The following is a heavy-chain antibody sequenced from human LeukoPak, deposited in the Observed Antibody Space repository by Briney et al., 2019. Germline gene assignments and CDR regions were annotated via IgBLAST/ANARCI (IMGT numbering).Heavy chain of an antibody. CDR1: GFTFSSCA. D-gene: IGHD1-14*01. CDR3: ARAFQRPGRGAFDI. CDR2: ISSSSSYI. Sequence: GGSLRLSCAASGFTFSSCAMSWVRQAPGKGLEWVSSISSSSSYIYYADSVKGRFTISRDNAKNSLYLQMNSLRAEDTAVYYCARAFQRPGRGAFDIWGQGTMVTVSS. V-gene: IGHV3-21*01. J-gene: IGHJ3*02.